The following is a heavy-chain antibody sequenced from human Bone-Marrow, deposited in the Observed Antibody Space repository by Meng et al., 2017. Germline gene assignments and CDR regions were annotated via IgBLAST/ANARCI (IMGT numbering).Heavy chain of an antibody. CDR1: GGSISGRSYY. Sequence: QLPVTESGPGLVKPSETLSFLSSVSGGSISGRSYYWGWIRQPPGNGLEWIGTIYYSGSTYYNASLNSRVTISVDTSKNQFSLKLNSATAADTALYYCATSNALPALNWFDPWGRGTLVTVSS. CDR3: ATSNALPALNWFDP. J-gene: IGHJ5*02. CDR2: IYYSGST. D-gene: IGHD1-1*01. V-gene: IGHV4-39*07.